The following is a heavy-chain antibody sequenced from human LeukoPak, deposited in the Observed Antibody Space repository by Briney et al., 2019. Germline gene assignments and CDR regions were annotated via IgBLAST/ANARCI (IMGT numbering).Heavy chain of an antibody. V-gene: IGHV3-66*01. CDR3: CGSFPTYYYDSSGYRDPQIDY. Sequence: PGGSLRLSCAASGFTVSSNYMSWVRQAPGKGLEWVSVIYSGGGTSYSDSVKGGCTITRDDSKNTMALQMNSRMGEDTTACYCCGSFPTYYYDSSGYRDPQIDYWGRGTLLSVPS. CDR1: GFTVSSNY. D-gene: IGHD3-22*01. J-gene: IGHJ4*02. CDR2: IYSGGGT.